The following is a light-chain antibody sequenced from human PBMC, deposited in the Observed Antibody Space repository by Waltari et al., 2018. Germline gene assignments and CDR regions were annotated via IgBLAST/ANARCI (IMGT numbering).Light chain of an antibody. CDR3: QQFGSTPAIT. Sequence: IVLTQSPATLPLSPGERATLSCRASQNVISSDLTCYQQKRGQPPRLLIYGASTRATGIPDRFSGSRSGTEFTLTISRLEPEDFALYYCQQFGSTPAITFGQGTRLEIK. J-gene: IGKJ5*01. CDR1: QNVISSD. CDR2: GAS. V-gene: IGKV3-20*01.